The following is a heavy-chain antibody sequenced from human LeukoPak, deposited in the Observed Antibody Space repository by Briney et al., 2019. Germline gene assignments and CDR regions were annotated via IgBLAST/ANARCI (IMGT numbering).Heavy chain of an antibody. J-gene: IGHJ4*02. D-gene: IGHD6-19*01. CDR3: AREGRRVAGPFDY. V-gene: IGHV1-69*01. CDR1: GGSFCRYA. CDR2: IIPFFGPA. Sequence: SVKVSCKASGGSFCRYAVSWVRQAPGQGLEWMGGIIPFFGPANYAQKFQGRVSISVGESATTTYMELSRLTSEDTAVYYCAREGRRVAGPFDYWGQGTLVTVSS.